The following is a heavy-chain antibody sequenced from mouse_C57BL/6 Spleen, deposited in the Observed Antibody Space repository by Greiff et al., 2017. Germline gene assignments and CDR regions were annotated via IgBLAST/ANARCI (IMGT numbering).Heavy chain of an antibody. V-gene: IGHV5-4*01. CDR1: GFTFSSYA. CDR2: ISDGGSYT. D-gene: IGHD1-1*01. J-gene: IGHJ3*01. Sequence: EVQGVESGGGLVKPGGSLKLSCAASGFTFSSYAMSWVRQTPEKRLEWVATISDGGSYTYYPDNVKGRFTISRDNAKNNLYLQMSHLKSEDTAMYYCASGDYGSKAWFAYWGQGTLVTVSA. CDR3: ASGDYGSKAWFAY.